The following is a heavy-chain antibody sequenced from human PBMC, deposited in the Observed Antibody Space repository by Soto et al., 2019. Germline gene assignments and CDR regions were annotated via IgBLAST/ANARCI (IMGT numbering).Heavy chain of an antibody. CDR3: ARSPTFLDRFDP. CDR2: IYYSGST. D-gene: IGHD3-3*01. J-gene: IGHJ5*02. CDR1: GGSMSGYY. Sequence: WETLSLTCTVSGGSMSGYYWNWIRQPPGEGLQWIGNIYYSGSTNYNPSLKSRVTISVDTSKNHFSLKVNSVTTADTAVYYCARSPTFLDRFDPWGQGTLVTVSS. V-gene: IGHV4-59*01.